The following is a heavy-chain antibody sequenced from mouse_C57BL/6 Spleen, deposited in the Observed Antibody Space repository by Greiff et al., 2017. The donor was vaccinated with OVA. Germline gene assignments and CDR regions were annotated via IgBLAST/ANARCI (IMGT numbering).Heavy chain of an antibody. Sequence: VQLQQSVAELVRPGASVKLSCTASGFNIKNTYMHWVKQRPGQGLEWIGNINPSNGGTNYNEKFKSKATLTVDKSSSTAYMQLSSLTSEDSAVYYCASPNWAWFAYWGQGTLVTVSA. D-gene: IGHD4-1*01. CDR1: GFNIKNTY. CDR3: ASPNWAWFAY. J-gene: IGHJ3*01. V-gene: IGHV1-53*01. CDR2: INPSNGGT.